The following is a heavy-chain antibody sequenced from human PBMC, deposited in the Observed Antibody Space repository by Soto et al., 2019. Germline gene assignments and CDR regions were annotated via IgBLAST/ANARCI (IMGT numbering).Heavy chain of an antibody. CDR1: GYTFTSYA. Sequence: QVQLVQSGAEVKKPGASVKVSCKASGYTFTSYAMHWVRQAPGQRLEWMGWINAGNGNTKYSQKFQGRVTITRDTSEGTAYTELSSLRSEDTAVYDCARCGSLYWYFDLWVRCTLVTVSS. CDR3: ARCGSLYWYFDL. D-gene: IGHD1-26*01. J-gene: IGHJ2*01. V-gene: IGHV1-3*01. CDR2: INAGNGNT.